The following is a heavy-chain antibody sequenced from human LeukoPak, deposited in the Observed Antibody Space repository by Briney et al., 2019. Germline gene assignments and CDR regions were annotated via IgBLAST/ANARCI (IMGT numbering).Heavy chain of an antibody. V-gene: IGHV1-2*02. CDR1: GGTFSRYA. D-gene: IGHD6-19*01. J-gene: IGHJ4*02. CDR2: INPNSGGT. CDR3: CSSASGWYCIDY. Sequence: ASVKVSCKASGGTFSRYAISWVRQAPGQGLEWMGWINPNSGGTNYAQKFQGRVTMTRDTSISTAYMELSRLRSDDTAVYYCCSSASGWYCIDYWGQGTLVTVSS.